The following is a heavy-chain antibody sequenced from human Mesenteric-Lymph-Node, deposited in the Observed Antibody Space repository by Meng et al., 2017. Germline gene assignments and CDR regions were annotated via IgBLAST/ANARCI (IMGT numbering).Heavy chain of an antibody. CDR3: ARDLLGDY. V-gene: IGHV1-2*02. CDR2: INPNSGGT. J-gene: IGHJ4*02. Sequence: ASVKVSCKASGYTFTGYYMHWVRQAPGQGLEWMGWINPNSGGTNYAQKFQGRVTITRDTSASTAYMELSSLRSEDTAVYYCARDLLGDYWGQGTLVTVSS. CDR1: GYTFTGYY.